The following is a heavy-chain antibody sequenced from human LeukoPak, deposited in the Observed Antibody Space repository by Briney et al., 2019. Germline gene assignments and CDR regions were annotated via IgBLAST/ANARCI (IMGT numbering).Heavy chain of an antibody. V-gene: IGHV4-34*01. D-gene: IGHD3-16*02. CDR3: ARKTVWGSYRWDY. Sequence: SETLSLTCAVYGGSFSVYYWSWIRQPPGKGLEWIGEINHSGSTNYNPSLKSRVTISVDTSKNQFSLKLSSVTAADTAVYYCARKTVWGSYRWDYWGQGTLVTVSS. CDR2: INHSGST. CDR1: GGSFSVYY. J-gene: IGHJ4*02.